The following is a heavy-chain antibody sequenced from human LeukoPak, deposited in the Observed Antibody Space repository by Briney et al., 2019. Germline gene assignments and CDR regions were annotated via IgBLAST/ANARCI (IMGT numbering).Heavy chain of an antibody. CDR3: ARHLVATIPNYYYYYMDV. J-gene: IGHJ6*03. Sequence: ASVKVSCKASGYTFTGYYMHWVRQAPGQGLEWMGWINPNSGGTNYAQKFQGRVTMTRDTSISTAYMELSRLRSDDTAVYYCARHLVATIPNYYYYYMDVWGKGTTVTASS. D-gene: IGHD5-12*01. V-gene: IGHV1-2*02. CDR1: GYTFTGYY. CDR2: INPNSGGT.